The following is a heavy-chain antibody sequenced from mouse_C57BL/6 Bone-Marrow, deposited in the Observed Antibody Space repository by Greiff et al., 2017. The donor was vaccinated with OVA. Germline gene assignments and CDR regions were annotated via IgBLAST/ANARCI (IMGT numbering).Heavy chain of an antibody. D-gene: IGHD1-1*01. CDR1: GYTFTSYW. V-gene: IGHV1-59*01. CDR3: AREGYYMDY. CDR2: IDPSDSYT. Sequence: QVQLQQPGAELVRPGTSVKLSCKASGYTFTSYWMHWVKQRPGQGLEWIGVIDPSDSYTNYNQKFKGKATLTVDTSSSTAYMQHSSLTSEDSAVYYCAREGYYMDYWGQGTSVTVSS. J-gene: IGHJ4*01.